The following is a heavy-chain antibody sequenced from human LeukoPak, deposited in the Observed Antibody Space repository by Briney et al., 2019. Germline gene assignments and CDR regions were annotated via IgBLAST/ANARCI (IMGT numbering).Heavy chain of an antibody. CDR2: IYSGGST. V-gene: IGHV3-53*01. CDR1: GFTVSSNY. D-gene: IGHD3-22*01. CDR3: ARDIDSSGYFDY. J-gene: IGHJ4*02. Sequence: GGSLRLSCAASGFTVSSNYMSWVRQDPGKGLEWVSVIYSGGSTYYADSVKGRFTISRDNSKNTLYLQMNSLRAEDTAVYYCARDIDSSGYFDYWGQGTLVTVSS.